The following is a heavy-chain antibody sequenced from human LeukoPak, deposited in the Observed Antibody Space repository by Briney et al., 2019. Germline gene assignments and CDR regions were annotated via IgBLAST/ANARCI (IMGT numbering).Heavy chain of an antibody. Sequence: PSETLSLTCAVYGGSFSGYYWSWIRQPPGKGLEWIGEINHSGSTNHNPSLKSRVTISVDTSKNQFSLKLSSVTAADTAVYYCARPMGELQHWFDPWGQGTLVTGS. V-gene: IGHV4-34*01. CDR2: INHSGST. J-gene: IGHJ5*02. D-gene: IGHD3-16*01. CDR3: ARPMGELQHWFDP. CDR1: GGSFSGYY.